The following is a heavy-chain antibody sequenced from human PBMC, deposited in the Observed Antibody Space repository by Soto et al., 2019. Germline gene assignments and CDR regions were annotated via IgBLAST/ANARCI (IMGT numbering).Heavy chain of an antibody. V-gene: IGHV3-30-3*01. Sequence: QVQLVESGGGVVQPGRSLRLSCAASGFTFSSYAMHWVRQAPGKGLEWVAVISYDGSNKYYADSVKGRFTISRDNSKNPLYLQMNSLRAEDTAVYSCARTPEDPTYYDFGSGYYTSYYYGMDVWGQGTTVTVSS. CDR1: GFTFSSYA. J-gene: IGHJ6*01. CDR3: ARTPEDPTYYDFGSGYYTSYYYGMDV. CDR2: ISYDGSNK. D-gene: IGHD3-3*01.